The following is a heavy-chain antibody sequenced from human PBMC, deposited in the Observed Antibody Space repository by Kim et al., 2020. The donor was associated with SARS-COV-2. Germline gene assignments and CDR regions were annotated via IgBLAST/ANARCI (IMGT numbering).Heavy chain of an antibody. CDR2: VYHTGNT. J-gene: IGHJ6*02. Sequence: SETLSLTCTVSGGSIRSSGYYWGWIRQPPGKGLEWIGSVYHTGNTYYNPSLKSRVTISADTSKNQFSLKLTSVTAADTAVYYCARQGDGSGGYYLSPYYYYGMDVWGQGTTVTVSS. D-gene: IGHD3-10*01. CDR3: ARQGDGSGGYYLSPYYYYGMDV. V-gene: IGHV4-39*01. CDR1: GGSIRSSGYY.